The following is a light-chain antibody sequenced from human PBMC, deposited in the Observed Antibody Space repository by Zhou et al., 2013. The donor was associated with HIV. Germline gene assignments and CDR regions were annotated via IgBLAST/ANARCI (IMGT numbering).Light chain of an antibody. V-gene: IGKV3-11*01. CDR1: QSVSRY. CDR3: QQYGGSYT. J-gene: IGKJ2*01. CDR2: DAS. Sequence: ELVLTQSPATLSLSPGERATLSCRASQSVSRYLAWYQQKPGQAPRLLIYDASNRATGIPARFSGSGSGTDFTLTISSLEPEDFAVYYCQQYGGSYTFGQGTKLEIK.